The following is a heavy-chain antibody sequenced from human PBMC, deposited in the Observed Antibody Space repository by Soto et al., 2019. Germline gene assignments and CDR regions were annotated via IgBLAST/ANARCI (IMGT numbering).Heavy chain of an antibody. Sequence: GGSLRLSCAASGFTFSSYSMNWVRQAPGKGLEWVSYISSSSSTIYYADSVKGRFTISRDNAKNSPYLQMNSLRAEDTAVYYCASAVSGDHAFDIWGQGTMVTVSS. CDR3: ASAVSGDHAFDI. CDR1: GFTFSSYS. J-gene: IGHJ3*02. CDR2: ISSSSSTI. V-gene: IGHV3-48*04. D-gene: IGHD7-27*01.